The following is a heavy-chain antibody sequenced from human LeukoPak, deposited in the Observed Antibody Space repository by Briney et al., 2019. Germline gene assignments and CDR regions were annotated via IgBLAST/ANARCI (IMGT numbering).Heavy chain of an antibody. CDR1: GFTFDSYW. V-gene: IGHV3-74*01. Sequence: PGGSLRLSCAASGFTFDSYWMHWVRQVPGKGLVWVSRINSDGSSSSNADSVKGRFTISRDNSKNTLYLQMNSLRAEDTAVYYCAKGLRARLTMVRGGPLDYWGQGTLVTVSS. J-gene: IGHJ4*02. CDR2: INSDGSSS. CDR3: AKGLRARLTMVRGGPLDY. D-gene: IGHD3-10*01.